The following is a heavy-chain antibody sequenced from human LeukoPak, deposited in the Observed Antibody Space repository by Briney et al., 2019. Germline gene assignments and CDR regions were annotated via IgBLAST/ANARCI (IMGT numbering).Heavy chain of an antibody. CDR1: GYTFTGYY. D-gene: IGHD3-10*01. Sequence: ASVKVSCKASGYTFTGYYMHWVRQAPGQGLEWMGWINPNSGGTNYAQKFQGRVTMTRDTSISTAYMELSRLRSDDTAVYYCARDTKIGEFVFDYWGQGTLVTVSS. J-gene: IGHJ4*02. V-gene: IGHV1-2*02. CDR3: ARDTKIGEFVFDY. CDR2: INPNSGGT.